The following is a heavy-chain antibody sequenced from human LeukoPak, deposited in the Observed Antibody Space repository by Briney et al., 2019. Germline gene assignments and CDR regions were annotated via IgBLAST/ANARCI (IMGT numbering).Heavy chain of an antibody. J-gene: IGHJ5*02. D-gene: IGHD1-26*01. V-gene: IGHV3-23*01. CDR2: ISGSGGST. CDR3: AKDTRGSTPRGFDP. CDR1: GFTFSSYA. Sequence: GGSLRLSCAASGFTFSSYAMTWVRQAPGKGLEWVSSISGSGGSTYYAGSVKGRFTISRDSSKNTLYLQMNSLRAEDTAVYYCAKDTRGSTPRGFDPWGQGTLVTVSS.